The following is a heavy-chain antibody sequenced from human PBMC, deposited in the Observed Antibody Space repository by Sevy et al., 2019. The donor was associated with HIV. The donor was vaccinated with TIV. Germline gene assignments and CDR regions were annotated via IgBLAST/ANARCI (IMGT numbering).Heavy chain of an antibody. CDR3: ARDPSYNWNYNWFDP. J-gene: IGHJ5*02. V-gene: IGHV1-18*01. Sequence: ASVKVSCKASGYTFTSYGISWVRQAPGQGLEWMGWISAYNGNTNYAQKLQGRVTMTTDTSTSTAYMELRSLRSDDTAVYYCARDPSYNWNYNWFDPWGQGTLVTASS. D-gene: IGHD1-7*01. CDR2: ISAYNGNT. CDR1: GYTFTSYG.